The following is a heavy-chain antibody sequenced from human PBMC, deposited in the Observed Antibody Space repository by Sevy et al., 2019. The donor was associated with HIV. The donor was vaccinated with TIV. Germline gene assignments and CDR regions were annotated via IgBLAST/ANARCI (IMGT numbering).Heavy chain of an antibody. CDR3: ARDQLGXIDX. CDR1: GXTFSTYA. Sequence: GGSLRLSCAVSGXTFSTYAMHWVRQAPGKGLECVEIVSSDGSEIKLADSVKGRFTISRDNSRNTLYLQMNSLRTEDTALYYCARDQLGXIDXWGQGTLVTVSS. D-gene: IGHD7-27*01. J-gene: IGHJ4*02. V-gene: IGHV3-30-3*01. CDR2: VSSDGSEI.